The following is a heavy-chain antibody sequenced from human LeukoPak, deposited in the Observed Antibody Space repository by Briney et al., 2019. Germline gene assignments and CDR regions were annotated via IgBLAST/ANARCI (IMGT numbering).Heavy chain of an antibody. D-gene: IGHD3-22*01. J-gene: IGHJ5*02. CDR2: INQDGSAK. CDR3: ARKTYYYDTSPAGWFDT. Sequence: GGSLRLSCAASGFSFSSYWMSWVRQAPGKGLEWVAHINQDGSAKNYVDSVMGRFTISRDNAKNSLYLQMNSLRAEDTAIYYCARKTYYYDTSPAGWFDTWGQGTLGTVSS. V-gene: IGHV3-7*01. CDR1: GFSFSSYW.